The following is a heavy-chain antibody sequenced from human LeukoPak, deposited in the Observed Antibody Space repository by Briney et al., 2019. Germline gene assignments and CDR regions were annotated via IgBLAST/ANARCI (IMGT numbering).Heavy chain of an antibody. D-gene: IGHD3-10*01. V-gene: IGHV3-30*18. CDR3: AKEGYYGSGSFPDY. Sequence: GSLRLSCAASGFTFSSYGMHCVRQAPGKGLEWVAVISYDGSNEYYADSVKGRFTISRDNSKNALYLQMNSLRAEDTAVYYCAKEGYYGSGSFPDYWGQGTLVTVSS. CDR2: ISYDGSNE. J-gene: IGHJ4*02. CDR1: GFTFSSYG.